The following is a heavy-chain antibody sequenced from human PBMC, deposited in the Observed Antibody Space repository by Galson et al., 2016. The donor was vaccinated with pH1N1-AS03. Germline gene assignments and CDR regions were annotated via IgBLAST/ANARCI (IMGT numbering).Heavy chain of an antibody. D-gene: IGHD6-19*01. J-gene: IGHJ4*02. CDR1: GFTFSDYY. Sequence: SLRLSCAASGFTFSDYYMSWVRQAPGKGLEWLSYISYSVTKIYYADSVKGRFTISRDNAKNLLYLQMNSLRAEDTAVYYCATASNDLGYTSGWPGVFDYWGRGTLVTVSS. CDR3: ATASNDLGYTSGWPGVFDY. V-gene: IGHV3-11*01. CDR2: ISYSVTKI.